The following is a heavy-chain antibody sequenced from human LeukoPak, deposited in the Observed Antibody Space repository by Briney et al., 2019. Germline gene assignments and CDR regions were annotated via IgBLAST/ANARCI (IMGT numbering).Heavy chain of an antibody. J-gene: IGHJ4*02. D-gene: IGHD3-10*01. CDR2: IKEDGSDK. CDR1: GFTFSTYW. Sequence: GGSLRLSCAASGFTFSTYWMNWVRQAPGKGLEWVANIKEDGSDKYYVDSVRGRFTISRDNAKNSLYLQMNSLRAEDTAVYYCAKLVGFGELTRPGDWGQGTLVTVSS. V-gene: IGHV3-7*03. CDR3: AKLVGFGELTRPGD.